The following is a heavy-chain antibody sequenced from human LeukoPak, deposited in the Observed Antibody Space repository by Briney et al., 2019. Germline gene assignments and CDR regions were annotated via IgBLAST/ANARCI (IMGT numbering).Heavy chain of an antibody. CDR1: GFTFSSYG. V-gene: IGHV3-30*02. J-gene: IGHJ4*02. D-gene: IGHD3-3*01. CDR2: IRYDGSNK. Sequence: GGSLRLSCAASGFTFSSYGMHWVRQAPGKGLEWVAFIRYDGSNKYYADSVKGRFTISRDNSKNTLFLQMNSLRAEDTAAYYCAKVRGNYDFWSGFDCWGQGTLVTVSS. CDR3: AKVRGNYDFWSGFDC.